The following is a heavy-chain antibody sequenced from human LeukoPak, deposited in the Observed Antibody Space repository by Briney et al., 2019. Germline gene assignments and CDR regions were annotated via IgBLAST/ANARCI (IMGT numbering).Heavy chain of an antibody. CDR3: ASYYGDYDAFDI. Sequence: PGGSLRLSCAASGFTLSRNWMSWVRQAPGKGLEWVANIKQDGREKYYVDSVKGRFTISRDNAKNTLYLPMNSLRAEDTAGYYCASYYGDYDAFDIWGQGTMVSVSS. D-gene: IGHD4-17*01. J-gene: IGHJ3*02. V-gene: IGHV3-7*01. CDR2: IKQDGREK. CDR1: GFTLSRNW.